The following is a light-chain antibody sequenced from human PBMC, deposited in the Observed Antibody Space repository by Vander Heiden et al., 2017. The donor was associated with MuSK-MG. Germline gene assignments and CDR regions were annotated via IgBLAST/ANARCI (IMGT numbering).Light chain of an antibody. J-gene: IGLJ2*01. CDR2: DVT. CDR1: SSDVGGFNC. CDR3: SSYTSANTVE. Sequence: QSALTQPAPVSASPGQSITISCTGTSSDVGGFNCVSWYQQRPGKAPKRMIYDVTNRPSGVSLRFSGYRSGNTASLTIAGLQAEDEADYYCSSYTSANTVEFGGGTTLTVL. V-gene: IGLV2-14*03.